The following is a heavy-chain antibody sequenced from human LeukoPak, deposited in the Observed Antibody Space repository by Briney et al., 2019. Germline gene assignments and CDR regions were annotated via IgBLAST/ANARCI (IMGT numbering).Heavy chain of an antibody. CDR3: ATAYGYCSGGSCYDFSY. CDR1: GGTFSSYA. Sequence: GASVKVSCKASGGTFSSYAISWVRQAPGQGLEWMGGIIPIFGTANYAQKFQGRVTITADESTSTAYMELSSLRSEDTAVYYCATAYGYCSGGSCYDFSYWGQGTLVTVSS. J-gene: IGHJ4*02. D-gene: IGHD2-15*01. CDR2: IIPIFGTA. V-gene: IGHV1-69*13.